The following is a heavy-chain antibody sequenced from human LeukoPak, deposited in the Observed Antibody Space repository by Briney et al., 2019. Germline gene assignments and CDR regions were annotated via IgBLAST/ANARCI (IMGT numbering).Heavy chain of an antibody. CDR2: IYYSGST. V-gene: IGHV4-59*01. CDR3: ARARDILTGSKGGWFDP. D-gene: IGHD3-9*01. CDR1: GGSISSYY. Sequence: SETLSLTCTVSGGSISSYYWSWIRQPPGEGLEWIGDIYYSGSTNYNPSLTSRVTISVDTSKNQFSLKLSSVTAADTAVYYCARARDILTGSKGGWFDPWGQGTLVTVSS. J-gene: IGHJ5*02.